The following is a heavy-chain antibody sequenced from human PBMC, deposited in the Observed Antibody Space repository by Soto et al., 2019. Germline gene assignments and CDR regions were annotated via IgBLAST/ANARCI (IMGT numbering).Heavy chain of an antibody. V-gene: IGHV1-69*01. D-gene: IGHD6-13*01. CDR1: GGTFSSYA. Sequence: QVQLVQSGAEVKKPGYSVKVSCKASGGTFSSYAISWVRQDPGQGLEWMGGIIPIFGTANYAQKFQGRVTITADESTSTAYMELSSLRSEDTAVYYCATRIAAAGRGYYYYGMDVWGQGTTVPVSS. CDR3: ATRIAAAGRGYYYYGMDV. CDR2: IIPIFGTA. J-gene: IGHJ6*02.